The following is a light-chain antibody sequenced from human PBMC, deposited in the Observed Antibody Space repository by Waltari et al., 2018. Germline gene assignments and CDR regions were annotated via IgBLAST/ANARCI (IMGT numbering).Light chain of an antibody. V-gene: IGLV1-47*01. J-gene: IGLJ2*01. Sequence: QSVLTQQPSASGTPGKRVTISCSGSSSNIGSNYVYWYQQLPGTAPKLLIYRNNPRPSGVPDRFSGSKSGTSASLAISGLRSEDEADYYCAAWDDSLSGVVFGGGTKLTVL. CDR3: AAWDDSLSGVV. CDR2: RNN. CDR1: SSNIGSNY.